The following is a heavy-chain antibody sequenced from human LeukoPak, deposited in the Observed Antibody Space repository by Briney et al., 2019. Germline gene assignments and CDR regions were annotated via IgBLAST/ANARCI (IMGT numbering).Heavy chain of an antibody. Sequence: GGSLGLSCAASGFTLSNYDMNWVRQAPGKGLEWVSSISTSSRYIYYKGSVRGRFTISRDDAKNSLHLEMNSLRAEDTAVYYCARADCSSSTCYLRRSWFDPWGQGTLVTVSS. CDR3: ARADCSSSTCYLRRSWFDP. J-gene: IGHJ5*02. D-gene: IGHD2-2*01. CDR2: ISTSSRYI. V-gene: IGHV3-21*01. CDR1: GFTLSNYD.